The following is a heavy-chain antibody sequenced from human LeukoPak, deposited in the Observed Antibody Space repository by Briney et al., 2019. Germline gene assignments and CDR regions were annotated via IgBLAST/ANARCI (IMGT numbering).Heavy chain of an antibody. V-gene: IGHV3-48*01. CDR1: GFTFSSYS. Sequence: PGGSLRLSCAASGFTFSSYSMNWVRQAPGKGLEWVSYISSSSSTIYYADSVKGRFTISRDNAKNSLYLQMNSLRAEDTAVYYCARRAGGYSHSYDYWGQGTLVTVSS. D-gene: IGHD4-23*01. CDR3: ARRAGGYSHSYDY. J-gene: IGHJ4*02. CDR2: ISSSSSTI.